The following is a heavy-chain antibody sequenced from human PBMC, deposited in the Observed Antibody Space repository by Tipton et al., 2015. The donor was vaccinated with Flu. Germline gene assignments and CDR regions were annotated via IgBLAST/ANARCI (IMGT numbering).Heavy chain of an antibody. CDR3: ARHGGYYFDY. CDR2: IYYAGGI. V-gene: IGHV4-59*12. Sequence: TLSLTCTVSGGSTSSYYWSWIRQSPGKGLEWIAYIYYAGGINYNPSLKSRVTISVDTSKNQFSLKLSSVNAADTAVYYCARHGGYYFDYWGQGTLVTVSS. CDR1: GGSTSSYY. J-gene: IGHJ4*02. D-gene: IGHD4-23*01.